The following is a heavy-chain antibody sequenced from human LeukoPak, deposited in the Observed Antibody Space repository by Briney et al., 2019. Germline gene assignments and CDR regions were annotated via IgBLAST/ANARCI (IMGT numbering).Heavy chain of an antibody. CDR1: GFTFSTYN. Sequence: PGGSLRLSCAASGFTFSTYNMNWVRQAPGKGLEWVASINQGESAKLYVDSVKGRFTISRDNAKNSLFLQMNSLRAEDTAVYYCARDFHYCSGGSCSWDDAFDIWGQGTMVTVSS. D-gene: IGHD2-15*01. CDR2: INQGESAK. CDR3: ARDFHYCSGGSCSWDDAFDI. J-gene: IGHJ3*02. V-gene: IGHV3-7*01.